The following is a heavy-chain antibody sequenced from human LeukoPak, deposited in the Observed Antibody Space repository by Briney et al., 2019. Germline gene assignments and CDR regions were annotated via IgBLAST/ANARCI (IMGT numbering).Heavy chain of an antibody. Sequence: GGSLRLSCAASGFTFRSYDMSWVRQAPGKGLEWVSYISSSGSTIYYADSVKGRFTISRDNAKNSLYLQMNSLRAEDTAVYYCASPSPEGVVVTTGYWGQGTLVTVSS. CDR3: ASPSPEGVVVTTGY. D-gene: IGHD3-22*01. CDR1: GFTFRSYD. V-gene: IGHV3-48*03. J-gene: IGHJ4*02. CDR2: ISSSGSTI.